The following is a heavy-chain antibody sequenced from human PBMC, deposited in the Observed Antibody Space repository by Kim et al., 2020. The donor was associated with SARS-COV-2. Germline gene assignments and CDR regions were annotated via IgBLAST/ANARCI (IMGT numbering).Heavy chain of an antibody. Sequence: GGSLRLSCVASGFPFANGGMSWVRQAPGKGLECVGRISIGGTPDYAAPVQGRFSISRDNSKNTLFLQMNSLKIEDTAMYYCTTYASGYFVSWGQGTRVT. CDR3: TTYASGYFVS. D-gene: IGHD2-8*01. CDR2: ISIGGTP. V-gene: IGHV3-15*01. J-gene: IGHJ4*02. CDR1: GFPFANGG.